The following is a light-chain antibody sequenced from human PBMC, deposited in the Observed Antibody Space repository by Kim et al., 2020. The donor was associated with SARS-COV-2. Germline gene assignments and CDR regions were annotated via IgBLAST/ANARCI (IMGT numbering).Light chain of an antibody. CDR1: KLGDKY. Sequence: SYELTQPPSLSVSPGQTASITCSGDKLGDKYACWYQQKPGQSPVLVIYQDSKRPSGIPERFSGSNSGNTATLTISGTQAMDEADYYCQAWDSSTEVFGGG. V-gene: IGLV3-1*01. J-gene: IGLJ2*01. CDR3: QAWDSSTEV. CDR2: QDS.